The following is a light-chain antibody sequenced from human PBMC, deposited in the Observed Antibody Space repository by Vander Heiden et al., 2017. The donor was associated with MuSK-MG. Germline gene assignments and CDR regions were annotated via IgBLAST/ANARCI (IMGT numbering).Light chain of an antibody. J-gene: IGKJ2*01. CDR2: GAF. Sequence: DIQMTQSPPSLSASVGDRVTITCRASQDISNYLAWYQQKPGKVPKLLIYGAFTLQSGVPSRFTGSGSGTDFTLTISSLQPEDVATYHCQEYNSVPYTFGRGTKLEIK. V-gene: IGKV1-27*01. CDR1: QDISNY. CDR3: QEYNSVPYT.